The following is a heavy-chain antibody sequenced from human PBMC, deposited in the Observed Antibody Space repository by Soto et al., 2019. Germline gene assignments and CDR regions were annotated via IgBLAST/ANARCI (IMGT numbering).Heavy chain of an antibody. CDR3: AAYHKSRHAAFDI. J-gene: IGHJ3*02. CDR1: GFSFSTYW. V-gene: IGHV3-7*01. D-gene: IGHD2-2*01. Sequence: PGGSLRLSCAASGFSFSTYWMSWVRQAPGKGLEWLANIKQDGNKIYYVDSVKGRFTISGDSAKNSLFLIMDSLRLEDTAVYYCAAYHKSRHAAFDIWGQGTMVTVSS. CDR2: IKQDGNKI.